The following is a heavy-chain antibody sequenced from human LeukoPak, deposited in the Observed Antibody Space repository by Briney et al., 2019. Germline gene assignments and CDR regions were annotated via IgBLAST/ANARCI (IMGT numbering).Heavy chain of an antibody. Sequence: PSGTLSLTCAASGGSISSSNWWSWVRQPPGKGLEWIGEIYHSGSTNYNPSLKSRVTISVDKSKNQFSLKLSSVTAADTAVYYCAREQSLWTAVAGGGMDVWGQGITVTVSS. CDR2: IYHSGST. J-gene: IGHJ6*02. D-gene: IGHD6-19*01. V-gene: IGHV4-4*02. CDR3: AREQSLWTAVAGGGMDV. CDR1: GGSISSSNW.